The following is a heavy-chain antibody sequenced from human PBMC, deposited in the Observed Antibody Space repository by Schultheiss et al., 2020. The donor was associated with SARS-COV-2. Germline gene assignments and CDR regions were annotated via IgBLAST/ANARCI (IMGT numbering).Heavy chain of an antibody. D-gene: IGHD2-21*02. V-gene: IGHV3-73*01. Sequence: GESLKISCAASGFTFSGSAMHWVRQASGKGLEWVGRIRSKANSYATAYAASVKGRFTISRDDSKNTAYLQMNSLRAEDTAVYYCARAGGVTNYYYYYYGMDVWGQGTTVTVSS. CDR3: ARAGGVTNYYYYYYGMDV. CDR1: GFTFSGSA. CDR2: IRSKANSYAT. J-gene: IGHJ6*02.